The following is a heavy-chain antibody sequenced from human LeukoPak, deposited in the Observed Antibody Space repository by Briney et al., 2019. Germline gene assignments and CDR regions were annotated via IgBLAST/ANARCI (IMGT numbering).Heavy chain of an antibody. Sequence: GSLRLSCAASGFTFSRYTMNWIRQPPGKGLEWIGEINHSGSTNYNPSLKSRVTISVDTSKNQFSLKLSSVTAADTAVYYCARELRGYSYVIDYWGQGTLVTVSS. CDR1: GFTFSRYT. J-gene: IGHJ4*02. V-gene: IGHV4-34*01. CDR2: INHSGST. D-gene: IGHD5-18*01. CDR3: ARELRGYSYVIDY.